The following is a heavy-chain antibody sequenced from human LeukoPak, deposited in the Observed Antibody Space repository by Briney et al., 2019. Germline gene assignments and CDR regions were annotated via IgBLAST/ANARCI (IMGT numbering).Heavy chain of an antibody. CDR3: ARAPSFRDYYFYMDV. J-gene: IGHJ6*03. V-gene: IGHV1-18*01. CDR2: IRAYNGKT. Sequence: ASVKVSSMPSRYTFTSSGISCVSPAPGQGLEWMGWIRAYNGKTNYAQKLQGRVNMTTDTSTSTAYMELRSLRSDDTAVDYCARAPSFRDYYFYMDVWGKGTTVTVSS. CDR1: RYTFTSSG. D-gene: IGHD2/OR15-2a*01.